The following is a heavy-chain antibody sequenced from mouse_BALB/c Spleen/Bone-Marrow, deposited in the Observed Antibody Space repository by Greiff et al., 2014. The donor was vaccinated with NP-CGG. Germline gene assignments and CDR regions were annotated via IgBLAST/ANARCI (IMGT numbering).Heavy chain of an antibody. J-gene: IGHJ3*01. CDR1: GYTFTSYW. D-gene: IGHD2-1*01. V-gene: IGHV1-7*01. CDR3: ARCGNYVFAY. CDR2: INPSTGYT. Sequence: VQLQQSGAELAKPGASVKMSCKASGYTFTSYWMHWVKQRPGQGLEWIGYINPSTGYTEYNQKFKDKATLTADKSSSTAYMQLGSLTSEDSAVYYCARCGNYVFAYWGQGTLVTVSA.